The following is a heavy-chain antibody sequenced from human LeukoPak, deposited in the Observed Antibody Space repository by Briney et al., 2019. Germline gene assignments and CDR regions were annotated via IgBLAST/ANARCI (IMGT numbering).Heavy chain of an antibody. J-gene: IGHJ6*03. V-gene: IGHV4-39*01. D-gene: IGHD6-19*01. CDR2: MYYSEST. Sequence: SETLSLICTVSGGSISNYYWSWIRQPPGQGLEWIGSMYYSESTYYNPSLKSRVTISVDTSKNQFSLKLSSVTAADTAVYYCARVSGQFYFYYYMDVWGKGTTVTISS. CDR3: ARVSGQFYFYYYMDV. CDR1: GGSISNYY.